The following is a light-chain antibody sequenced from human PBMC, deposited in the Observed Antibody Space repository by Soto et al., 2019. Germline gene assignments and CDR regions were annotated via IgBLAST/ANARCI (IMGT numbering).Light chain of an antibody. J-gene: IGKJ5*01. CDR3: QQYGTLIT. Sequence: EIVLTQSPGTLSLSPGEGATLSCRASQTVSSSYLAWYQRKPGQAPRLLIYDASSRATDIPDRFTGSGSGTDFTLTISRLEPEDFAVYFCQQYGTLITFGQGTRLEIK. V-gene: IGKV3-20*01. CDR1: QTVSSSY. CDR2: DAS.